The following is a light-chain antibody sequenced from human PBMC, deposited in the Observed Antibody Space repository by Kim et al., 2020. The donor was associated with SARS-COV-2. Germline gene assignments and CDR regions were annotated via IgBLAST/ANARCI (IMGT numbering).Light chain of an antibody. J-gene: IGLJ1*01. Sequence: SSELTQDPAVSVALGQTVRITCQGDSLRSYYASCYQQKPGQAPVLVIYYNNNRPSGIPDRFSGSSSGNTASLTITGAQAEDEADYYCNSRDSSGNPLYVF. CDR2: YNN. V-gene: IGLV3-19*01. CDR3: NSRDSSGNPLYV. CDR1: SLRSYY.